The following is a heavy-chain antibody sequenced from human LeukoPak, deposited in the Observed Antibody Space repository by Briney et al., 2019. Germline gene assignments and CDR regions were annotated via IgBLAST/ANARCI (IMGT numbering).Heavy chain of an antibody. CDR3: ARPFNPGYGDSL. Sequence: GGSLRLSCAASGFTFSSYSMNWVRQAPGKGLEWVSSISSSSSYIYYADSVKGRFTISRDNAKNSLYLQMNSLRAEDTAVYYCARPFNPGYGDSLWGQGTLVTVSS. CDR1: GFTFSSYS. J-gene: IGHJ4*02. V-gene: IGHV3-21*01. D-gene: IGHD4-17*01. CDR2: ISSSSSYI.